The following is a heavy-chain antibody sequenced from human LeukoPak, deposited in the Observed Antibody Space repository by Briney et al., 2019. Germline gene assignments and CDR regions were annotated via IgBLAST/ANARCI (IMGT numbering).Heavy chain of an antibody. CDR1: GFTFSSYAM. V-gene: IGHV4-4*02. CDR3: ARERGLSLYSSGWLDY. J-gene: IGHJ4*02. CDR2: IYHSGST. D-gene: IGHD6-19*01. Sequence: PGGSLRLSCAASGFTFSSYAMSWVRQPPGKGLEWIGEIYHSGSTNYNPSLKSRVTISVDKSKNQFSLKLSSVTAADTAVYYCARERGLSLYSSGWLDYWGQGTLVTVSS.